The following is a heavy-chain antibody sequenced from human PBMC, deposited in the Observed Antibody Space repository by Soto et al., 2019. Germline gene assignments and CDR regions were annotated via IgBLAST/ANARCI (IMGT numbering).Heavy chain of an antibody. CDR1: GGSFSGYY. CDR3: ARIWTTTDYYYYQMDV. CDR2: INHSGST. D-gene: IGHD4-4*01. J-gene: IGHJ6*02. Sequence: SQTMSLTCAVDGGSFSGYYWSWIRQPPGKGLEWIGEINHSGSTNYNPSLKSRVTISVDTSKNQFSLKLSSVTAADTAVYYCARIWTTTDYYYYQMDVWAQGTSVTVSS. V-gene: IGHV4-34*01.